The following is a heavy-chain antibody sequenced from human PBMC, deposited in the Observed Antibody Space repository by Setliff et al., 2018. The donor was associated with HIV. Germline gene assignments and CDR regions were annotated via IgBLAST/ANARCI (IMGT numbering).Heavy chain of an antibody. D-gene: IGHD3-22*01. CDR3: ARAGNDYYDSNGYYYVVDWFDS. CDR2: IYGSGST. CDR1: SGSIKSYY. J-gene: IGHJ5*01. Sequence: PSETLSLTCTVSSGSIKSYYWSRIRQPPGKGLEWVGYIYGSGSTNYNPSLKSRLTISIDMSKNQFSLKLNSVTAADTAVYYCARAGNDYYDSNGYYYVVDWFDSWGQGTLVTVSS. V-gene: IGHV4-59*01.